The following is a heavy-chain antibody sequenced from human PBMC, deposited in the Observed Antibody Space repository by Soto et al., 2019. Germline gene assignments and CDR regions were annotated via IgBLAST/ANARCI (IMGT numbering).Heavy chain of an antibody. CDR3: ARDSGLDRSGVYYHDMDV. D-gene: IGHD2-15*01. Sequence: GGSLRLSCVASGFTFSSCEMNWVRQAPGKGLEWVSYISSGGSTIYYADSVKGQFTISRDNAKNSLYLQMNSLRAEDTAVYYCARDSGLDRSGVYYHDMDVWGQGTKVTVTS. CDR1: GFTFSSCE. V-gene: IGHV3-48*03. CDR2: ISSGGSTI. J-gene: IGHJ6*02.